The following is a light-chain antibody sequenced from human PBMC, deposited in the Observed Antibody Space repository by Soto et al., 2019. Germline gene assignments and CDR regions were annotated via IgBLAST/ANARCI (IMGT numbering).Light chain of an antibody. Sequence: IVLAQSPATLSLSPGERATISFMAIHSVANNYLAWYQQKHGQAPRLIIFAASSRATGVPHRFTASGSGTDFTLTISRVEPEDFAVYFCQQYGGSPPWTFGQGTKV. V-gene: IGKV3-20*01. CDR1: HSVANNY. CDR2: AAS. J-gene: IGKJ1*01. CDR3: QQYGGSPPWT.